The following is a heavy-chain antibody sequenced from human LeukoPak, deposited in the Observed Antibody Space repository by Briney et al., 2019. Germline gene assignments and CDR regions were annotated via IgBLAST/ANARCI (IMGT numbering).Heavy chain of an antibody. CDR2: IYYSGST. CDR3: ARVADGSADY. D-gene: IGHD5-24*01. CDR1: GGSISSYY. Sequence: SETLSPTCTVSGGSISSYYWSWIRQPPGRGLEWIGYIYYSGSTNYNPSLKSRVTISVDTSKNQFSLKLSSVTAADTAVYYCARVADGSADYWGQGTLVTVSS. J-gene: IGHJ4*02. V-gene: IGHV4-59*08.